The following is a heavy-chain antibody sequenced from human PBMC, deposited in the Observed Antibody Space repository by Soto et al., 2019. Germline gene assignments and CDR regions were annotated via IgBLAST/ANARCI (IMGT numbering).Heavy chain of an antibody. CDR3: ARPRSGWSRLKLEN. CDR2: IIPIFGTA. Sequence: SVKVSCKASGRTFSSYAISWERQSPRQGHEWMGGIIPIFGTANYAQKFRRRATITADKSRSPAYTELSSLRPEDTAAYYGARPRSGWSRLKLENWGQGALVTVSS. CDR1: GRTFSSYA. V-gene: IGHV1-69*06. J-gene: IGHJ4*02. D-gene: IGHD6-19*01.